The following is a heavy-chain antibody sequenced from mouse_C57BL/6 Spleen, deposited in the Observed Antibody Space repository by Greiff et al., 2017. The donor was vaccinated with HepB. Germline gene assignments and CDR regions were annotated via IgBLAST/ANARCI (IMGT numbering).Heavy chain of an antibody. J-gene: IGHJ4*01. Sequence: DVKLVESEGGLVQPGSSMKLSCTASGFTFSDYYMAWVRQVPEKGLEWVANINYDGSSTYYLDSLKSRFIISRDNAKNILYLQMSSLKSEDTATYYCARGLRRDYAMDYWGQGTSVTVSS. CDR3: ARGLRRDYAMDY. CDR2: INYDGSST. V-gene: IGHV5-16*01. D-gene: IGHD2-4*01. CDR1: GFTFSDYY.